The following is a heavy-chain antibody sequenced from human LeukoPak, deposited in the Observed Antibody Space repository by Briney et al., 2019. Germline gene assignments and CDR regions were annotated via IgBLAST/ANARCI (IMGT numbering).Heavy chain of an antibody. Sequence: SQTLSLTCAVYGGSFSGYYWSWIRQPPGKGLEWIGEISHSGSTNYNPSLKSRVTISVDTSKNQFSLKLSSVTAADTAVYYCARVGVKLRFLEWYPHYYFDYWGQGTLVTVSS. CDR2: ISHSGST. J-gene: IGHJ4*02. CDR1: GGSFSGYY. V-gene: IGHV4-34*01. D-gene: IGHD3-3*01. CDR3: ARVGVKLRFLEWYPHYYFDY.